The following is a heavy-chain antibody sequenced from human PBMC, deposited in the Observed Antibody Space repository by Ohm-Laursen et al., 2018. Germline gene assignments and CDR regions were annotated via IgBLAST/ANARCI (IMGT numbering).Heavy chain of an antibody. CDR1: GFTFSDNG. Sequence: SLRLSCSASGFTFSDNGMNWVCQAPGQGLEWLSYINAYKNDLFYADSVKGRFTISRDNAENLLYLQMDRLRDDDTAVYYCARDRDWAIDYLGQGTLVTVSS. D-gene: IGHD2-21*02. J-gene: IGHJ4*02. V-gene: IGHV3-48*02. CDR2: INAYKNDL. CDR3: ARDRDWAIDY.